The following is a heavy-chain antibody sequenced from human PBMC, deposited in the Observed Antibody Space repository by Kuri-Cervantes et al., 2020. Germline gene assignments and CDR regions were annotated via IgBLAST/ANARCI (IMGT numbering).Heavy chain of an antibody. D-gene: IGHD5-12*01. CDR2: ISHGGST. CDR3: ARARGLRLFDY. J-gene: IGHJ4*02. CDR1: GGSISSYY. Sequence: GSLRLSCTVSGGSISSYYWSWIRQPPGKGLEWIGEISHGGSTSYNPSLKSRVTISTDTSKNQFSLQLSSVTAADTAVYYCARARGLRLFDYWGQGTLVTVSS. V-gene: IGHV4-59*12.